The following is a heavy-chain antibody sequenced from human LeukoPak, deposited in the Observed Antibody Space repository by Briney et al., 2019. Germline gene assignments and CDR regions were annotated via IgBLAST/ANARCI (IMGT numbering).Heavy chain of an antibody. CDR1: GGSFSGYY. D-gene: IGHD1-26*01. J-gene: IGHJ4*02. Sequence: SETLSLTCAVYGGSFSGYYWSWIRQSPGKGQEWIGEINHSGSTNSNPSLKSRVTISVDTSKNQFSLKLSSVTAADTAVYYCARYSGSYYLFDYWGQGTLVTVSS. V-gene: IGHV4-34*01. CDR3: ARYSGSYYLFDY. CDR2: INHSGST.